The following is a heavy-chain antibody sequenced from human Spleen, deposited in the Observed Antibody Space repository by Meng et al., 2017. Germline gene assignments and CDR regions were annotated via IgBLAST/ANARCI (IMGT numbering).Heavy chain of an antibody. V-gene: IGHV1-2*02. CDR2: IIPSSGGT. D-gene: IGHD7-27*01. CDR3: ARGIWASPDYYDY. CDR1: GYTFTDYY. Sequence: ASVKVSCKASGYTFTDYYMHWVRQAPGQGPEWMGWIIPSSGGTNYAQRFQGRVTMTRDKSITTAYMDLSSLTSDDTAVYYCARGIWASPDYYDYWGQGTLVTVSS. J-gene: IGHJ4*02.